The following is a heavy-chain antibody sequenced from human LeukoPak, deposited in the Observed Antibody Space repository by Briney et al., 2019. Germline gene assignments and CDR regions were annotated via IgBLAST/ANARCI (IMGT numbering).Heavy chain of an antibody. V-gene: IGHV4-39*01. CDR3: VSPRGFSYGYFDY. J-gene: IGHJ4*03. D-gene: IGHD5-18*01. CDR1: GGSISSSSAY. CDR2: IYYSSIT. Sequence: SETLSLTCTVSGGSISSSSAYCGWIRQPPGKGLEWIGSIYYSSITYANPSLNMHVPISADTSKNQFSLTLGSVSATDTAVYYCVSPRGFSYGYFDYWGQGTLVTVSS.